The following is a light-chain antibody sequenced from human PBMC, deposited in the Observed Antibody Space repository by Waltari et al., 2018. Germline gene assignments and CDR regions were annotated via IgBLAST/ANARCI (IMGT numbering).Light chain of an antibody. V-gene: IGKV4-1*01. Sequence: DIVMTQSPDSLAVSLGARATINCKSSQSVLYSSNHNNYLAWYQQKPGQPPKLLFYWSSTRESGVPDRVSGSGSGTDFTLTISSLQAEDVAVYYCQQYYNTPYTFGQGTKLEIK. CDR2: WSS. CDR3: QQYYNTPYT. CDR1: QSVLYSSNHNNY. J-gene: IGKJ2*01.